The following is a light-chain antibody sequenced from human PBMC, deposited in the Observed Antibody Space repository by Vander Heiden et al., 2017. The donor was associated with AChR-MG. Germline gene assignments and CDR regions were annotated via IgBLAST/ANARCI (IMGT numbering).Light chain of an antibody. CDR1: QSVSSN. CDR2: GAS. Sequence: EIVMTQSPATLSVSPGDRATLSCGASQSVSSNLAWYQQKPGQAPRLLIYGASTRATGIPARFSGSGSGTEFTLTISGLQSEDFAVYYCQQDNNWPPLTFGGGTKVEIK. V-gene: IGKV3-15*01. J-gene: IGKJ4*01. CDR3: QQDNNWPPLT.